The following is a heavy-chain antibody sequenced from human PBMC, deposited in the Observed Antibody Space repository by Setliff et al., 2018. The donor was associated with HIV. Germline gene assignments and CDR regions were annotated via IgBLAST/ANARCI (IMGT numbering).Heavy chain of an antibody. V-gene: IGHV4-39*01. CDR1: GGSIYTRTHF. D-gene: IGHD7-27*01. CDR3: ARHLAGDLDY. CDR2: IYSGTT. J-gene: IGHJ4*02. Sequence: SETLSRTCTVSGGSIYTRTHFWGWIRQPPGKGLEWIASIYSGTTHYNPSLKSRVTISVDTSKNQFSLELSSLTATDTATYYCARHLAGDLDYWGQGTLVTVSS.